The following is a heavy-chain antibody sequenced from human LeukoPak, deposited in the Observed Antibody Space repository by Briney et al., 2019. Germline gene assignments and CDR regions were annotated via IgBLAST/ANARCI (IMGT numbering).Heavy chain of an antibody. CDR2: ISAYNGNT. Sequence: ASVNVSCTASGYTFTSYGISWVRQAPGQGLEWMGWISAYNGNTNYAQKLQGRVTMTTDTSTSTAYMELRSLRSDDTTVYYCARDSLNYYDSSGYGYWGQGTLVTVSS. CDR1: GYTFTSYG. J-gene: IGHJ4*02. CDR3: ARDSLNYYDSSGYGY. V-gene: IGHV1-18*01. D-gene: IGHD3-22*01.